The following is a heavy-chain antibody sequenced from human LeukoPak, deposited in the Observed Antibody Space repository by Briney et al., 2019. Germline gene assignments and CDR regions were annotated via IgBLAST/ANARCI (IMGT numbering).Heavy chain of an antibody. V-gene: IGHV3-23*01. CDR1: GFTFSSYA. CDR2: ISNNDGYT. Sequence: SGGSLRLSCAASGFTFSSYAMSWVRQAPGKGLEWVSAISNNDGYTYYADSVQGRFTISRDNSKSTLCLQMNSLRAEDTAVYYCAKQLGYCSDGSCYFPYWGQGTLVTVSS. J-gene: IGHJ4*02. CDR3: AKQLGYCSDGSCYFPY. D-gene: IGHD2-15*01.